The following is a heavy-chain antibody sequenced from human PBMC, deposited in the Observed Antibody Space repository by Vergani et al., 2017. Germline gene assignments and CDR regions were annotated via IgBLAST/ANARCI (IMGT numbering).Heavy chain of an antibody. Sequence: QVQLQESGPGLVKSSETLSLTCSVSFDSIRNLYCNWIRQPPVKGLEWIGSIQYSENTNYHPSLKTRVTISVDTSKNQFSLTLTSVTAADTALYYCASDTHSGQRADRWGQGILVTVTS. D-gene: IGHD6-19*01. V-gene: IGHV4-59*11. CDR1: FDSIRNLY. CDR2: IQYSENT. CDR3: ASDTHSGQRADR. J-gene: IGHJ5*02.